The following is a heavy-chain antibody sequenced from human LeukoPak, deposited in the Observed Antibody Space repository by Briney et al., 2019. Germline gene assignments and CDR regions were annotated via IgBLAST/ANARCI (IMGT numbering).Heavy chain of an antibody. CDR2: INPNSGGT. D-gene: IGHD4-23*01. CDR3: ARRAFLGGNYPFDY. V-gene: IGHV1-2*02. J-gene: IGHJ4*02. Sequence: VASVKVSCKASGYTFTGYYMHWVRQAPGQGLEWMGWINPNSGGTNYAQKFQGRVTMTRDTSISTAYMELSRLRSDDTAVYYCARRAFLGGNYPFDYWGQGTLVTVSS. CDR1: GYTFTGYY.